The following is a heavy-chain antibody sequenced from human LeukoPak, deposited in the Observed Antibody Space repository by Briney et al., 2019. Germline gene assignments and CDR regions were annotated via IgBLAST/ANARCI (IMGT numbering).Heavy chain of an antibody. CDR2: ISAYNGNT. Sequence: GASVKVSCKSSGYTFPRYGVSWVRLAPGQGLEWMAWISAYNGNTDYAQNFQGRVTMTTDTSTSTAYMELRSLRSDDTAVYYCARALYLTGSRDDGFDIWGQGTVVTVSS. CDR1: GYTFPRYG. CDR3: ARALYLTGSRDDGFDI. J-gene: IGHJ3*02. D-gene: IGHD1-26*01. V-gene: IGHV1-18*01.